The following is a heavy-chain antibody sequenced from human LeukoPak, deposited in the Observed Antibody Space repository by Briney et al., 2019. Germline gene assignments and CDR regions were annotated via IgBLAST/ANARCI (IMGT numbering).Heavy chain of an antibody. V-gene: IGHV4-34*01. CDR1: GGSFSGCY. CDR3: ARARRGYGGNPTGGDY. CDR2: INHSGST. D-gene: IGHD4-23*01. J-gene: IGHJ4*02. Sequence: PSETLSLTCAVYGGSFSGCYWSWIRQPPGKGLEWIGEINHSGSTNYNPSLKSRVTISVDTSKNQFSLKLSSVTAADTAVYYCARARRGYGGNPTGGDYWGQGTLVTVSS.